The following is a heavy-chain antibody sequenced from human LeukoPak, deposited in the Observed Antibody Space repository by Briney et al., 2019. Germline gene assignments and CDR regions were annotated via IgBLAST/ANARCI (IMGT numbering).Heavy chain of an antibody. CDR3: AKERIPGYCSSTSCHTDLEFDY. Sequence: GGSLRLSCAASGFTFDDYTMHWVRQAPGKGLEWVSLISWDGGSTYYADSVKGRFTISRDNSKNSLYLQMNSLRTEDTALYYCAKERIPGYCSSTSCHTDLEFDYWGQGALVTVSS. CDR1: GFTFDDYT. J-gene: IGHJ4*02. D-gene: IGHD2-2*01. V-gene: IGHV3-43*01. CDR2: ISWDGGST.